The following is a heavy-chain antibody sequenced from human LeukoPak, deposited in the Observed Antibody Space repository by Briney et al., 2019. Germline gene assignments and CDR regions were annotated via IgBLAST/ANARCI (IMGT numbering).Heavy chain of an antibody. D-gene: IGHD3-10*01. Sequence: SETLSLTCAVSGYSISSGYYWGWIRQPPGKGLEWIGSIYHSGSTYYDPSLKSRVTISVDTSKNQFSLKLSSVTAADTAVYYCARRRGYGSGSYYNVVRYAGSFDYWGQGTLVTVSS. CDR1: GYSISSGYY. CDR2: IYHSGST. CDR3: ARRRGYGSGSYYNVVRYAGSFDY. V-gene: IGHV4-38-2*01. J-gene: IGHJ4*02.